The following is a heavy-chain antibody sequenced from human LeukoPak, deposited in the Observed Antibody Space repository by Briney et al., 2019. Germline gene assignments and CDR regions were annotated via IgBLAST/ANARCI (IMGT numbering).Heavy chain of an antibody. V-gene: IGHV3-30*04. Sequence: GRSLRLSCAASGFTFSNYAMHWVRQAPGKGLEWVAVISYDGRNKQYADSAKGRFTISRDNSKNTLYLQTNSLRAEDTAVYYCARWRLYTGSGTGTSRYSFDLWGQGTLITVSS. CDR2: ISYDGRNK. CDR1: GFTFSNYA. J-gene: IGHJ4*02. CDR3: ARWRLYTGSGTGTSRYSFDL. D-gene: IGHD3-16*02.